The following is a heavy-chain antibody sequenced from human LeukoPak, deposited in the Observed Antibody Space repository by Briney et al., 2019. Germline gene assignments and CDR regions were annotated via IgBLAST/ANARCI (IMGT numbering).Heavy chain of an antibody. Sequence: GGSLRLSCAASGFTFDDYAMHWVRQAPGKGLEWVAFIRYDGSNKYYADSVKGRFTISRDNSDNTLYLQMNSLRAEDTAMYYCAKDKSSGWYLDYFDYWGQGTLVIVSS. J-gene: IGHJ4*02. V-gene: IGHV3-30*02. D-gene: IGHD6-19*01. CDR3: AKDKSSGWYLDYFDY. CDR1: GFTFDDYA. CDR2: IRYDGSNK.